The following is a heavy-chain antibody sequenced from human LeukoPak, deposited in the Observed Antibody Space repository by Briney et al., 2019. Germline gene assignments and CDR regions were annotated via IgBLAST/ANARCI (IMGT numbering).Heavy chain of an antibody. V-gene: IGHV4-39*01. CDR2: VHHSGII. CDR1: GGFISSGGYY. CDR3: ARNPPNYYDSSVRMGAFDV. Sequence: PSETLSLTCVVSGGFISSGGYYWGWIRHPPEKGLEWIGSVHHSGIIYYNTSLKSRVTISVDKSKNQFSLELTSVTAAGTAVYYCARNPPNYYDSSVRMGAFDVWGQGTMVTVSS. J-gene: IGHJ3*01. D-gene: IGHD3-22*01.